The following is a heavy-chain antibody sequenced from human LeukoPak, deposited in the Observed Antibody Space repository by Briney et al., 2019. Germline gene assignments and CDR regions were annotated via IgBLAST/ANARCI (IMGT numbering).Heavy chain of an antibody. CDR1: GFTFSSYS. CDR2: ISSSSSYI. J-gene: IGHJ4*02. Sequence: PGGSLRLSCAASGFTFSSYSMNWVRQAPGKGLEWVSSISSSSSYIYYADSVKGRFTISKDNAKNSLYLQMNSLRAEDTAVYYCARAGGSTVSHSDYWGQGTLVTVSS. D-gene: IGHD4-17*01. V-gene: IGHV3-21*01. CDR3: ARAGGSTVSHSDY.